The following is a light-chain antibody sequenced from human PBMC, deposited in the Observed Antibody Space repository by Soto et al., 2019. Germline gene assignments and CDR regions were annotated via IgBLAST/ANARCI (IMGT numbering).Light chain of an antibody. V-gene: IGLV1-51*01. CDR3: GSWDSSLSAYV. J-gene: IGLJ1*01. Sequence: QSALTQPPSVFAAPGQKVTISCSGSSSNIGGNSVSWYQQLPGTAPKLLIYDDNKRPSGIPDRFSGSKSGTSATLGITGFQTGDEADYYCGSWDSSLSAYVFGTGTKVTVL. CDR2: DDN. CDR1: SSNIGGNS.